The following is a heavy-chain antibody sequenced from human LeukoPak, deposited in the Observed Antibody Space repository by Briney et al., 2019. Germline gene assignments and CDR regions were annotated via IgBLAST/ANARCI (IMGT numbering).Heavy chain of an antibody. D-gene: IGHD2/OR15-2a*01. J-gene: IGHJ5*02. CDR2: IYYSGST. V-gene: IGHV4-59*01. CDR3: ARETSTSEFDP. CDR1: GGSISSYY. Sequence: SETLSLTCTVSGGSISSYYWSWIRQPPGKGLEWIGYIYYSGSTNFNPSLKSRVTISVDTSKNQFSLKLSSVTAADTAVYYCARETSTSEFDPWGQGTLVTVSS.